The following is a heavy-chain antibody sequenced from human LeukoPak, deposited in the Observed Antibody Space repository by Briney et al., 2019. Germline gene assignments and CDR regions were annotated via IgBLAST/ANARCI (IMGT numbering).Heavy chain of an antibody. J-gene: IGHJ4*02. CDR2: IYYSGST. V-gene: IGHV4-59*12. D-gene: IGHD3-22*01. CDR3: ARGRIVWNKRFDY. Sequence: SETLSLTCTVSGGSISSYYWSWIRQPPGKGLEWIGYIYYSGSTNYNPSLKSRVTISVATSKNQFSLKLSSVTAAATAVYYCARGRIVWNKRFDYWGQGTLVTVSS. CDR1: GGSISSYY.